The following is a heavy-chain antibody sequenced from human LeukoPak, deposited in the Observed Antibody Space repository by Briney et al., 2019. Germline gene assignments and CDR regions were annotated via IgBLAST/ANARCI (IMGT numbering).Heavy chain of an antibody. V-gene: IGHV5-51*01. CDR1: GFSFSDYW. D-gene: IGHD6-13*01. CDR3: ARRQAYRSRGILYYYMDV. Sequence: GESLKISCGASGFSFSDYWIGWVRQLPGKALEWMGIIHAGDSDSRYSTSFQGQVIISADKSINTAYLQWSSLKASDTAVYYCARRQAYRSRGILYYYMDVWGKGTAVTVSS. J-gene: IGHJ6*03. CDR2: IHAGDSDS.